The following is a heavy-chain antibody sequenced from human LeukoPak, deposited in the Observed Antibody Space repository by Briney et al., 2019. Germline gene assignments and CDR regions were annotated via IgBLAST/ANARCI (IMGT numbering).Heavy chain of an antibody. V-gene: IGHV1-3*01. J-gene: IGHJ4*02. CDR3: ARTEWELLWYFDY. CDR1: EYTFTSYA. Sequence: ASVKVSCKASEYTFTSYAMHWVRQAPGQRLEWMGWINAGNGNTKYLQKFQGRVTITRDTSASTAYMELSSLRSEDTAVYYCARTEWELLWYFDYWGQGTLVTVSS. CDR2: INAGNGNT. D-gene: IGHD1-26*01.